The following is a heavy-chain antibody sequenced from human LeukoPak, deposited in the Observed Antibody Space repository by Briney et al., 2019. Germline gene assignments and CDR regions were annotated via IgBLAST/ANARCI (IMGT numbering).Heavy chain of an antibody. J-gene: IGHJ4*02. CDR1: GDSVSSNSAA. Sequence: SQTLSLTCALSGDSVSSNSAAWNWIRQSPSRGLEWLGRTYYRSKWYNDYAESVKSRITINPDTSKNQFSLQLNSVTPEDTAMYYCTRDEQWLVYFDYWGQGTLVTVSS. V-gene: IGHV6-1*01. CDR2: TYYRSKWYN. CDR3: TRDEQWLVYFDY. D-gene: IGHD6-19*01.